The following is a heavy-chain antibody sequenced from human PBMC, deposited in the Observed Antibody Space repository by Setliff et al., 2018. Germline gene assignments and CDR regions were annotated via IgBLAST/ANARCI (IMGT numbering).Heavy chain of an antibody. J-gene: IGHJ5*02. CDR3: VRRTYNYDTSPMGWFDP. V-gene: IGHV4-38-2*01. D-gene: IGHD3-22*01. Sequence: PSETLSLTCVVSGYSITNGYYWGWIRQPPGKGLEWIGSINHGGDTSYNPSLQSRVAISVDTSKNQFSLKLSSVTAADTAVYYCVRRTYNYDTSPMGWFDPWGQGILVTVSS. CDR2: INHGGDT. CDR1: GYSITNGYY.